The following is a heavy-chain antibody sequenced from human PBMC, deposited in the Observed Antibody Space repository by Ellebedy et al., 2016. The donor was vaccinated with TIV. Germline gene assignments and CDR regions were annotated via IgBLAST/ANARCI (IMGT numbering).Heavy chain of an antibody. J-gene: IGHJ4*02. V-gene: IGHV3-23*01. CDR2: ISGNGANT. Sequence: GESLKISXVASGFTFSTYAMNWVRLGPGTGLERVSVISGNGANTYYADSGKGRFTISRDNSKNTVYLQMNSLRAEDTAVYYCAKRAEDYDTSGFKAPFDSWGQGTLVTVSS. CDR3: AKRAEDYDTSGFKAPFDS. D-gene: IGHD3-22*01. CDR1: GFTFSTYA.